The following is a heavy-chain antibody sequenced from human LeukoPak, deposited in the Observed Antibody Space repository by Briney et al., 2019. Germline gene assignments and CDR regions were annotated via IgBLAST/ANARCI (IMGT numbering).Heavy chain of an antibody. CDR2: INTRGDST. Sequence: GGSLRLSCAASGFTFSSYSMSWVRQAPGKGLEWVSVINTRGDSTYYADSVKGRFTISRDNSKNTMYLQMNSLRAEDTAVYYCAKRIQSAMAMGYWGQGTLVTVSS. V-gene: IGHV3-23*01. D-gene: IGHD5-18*01. CDR3: AKRIQSAMAMGY. J-gene: IGHJ4*02. CDR1: GFTFSSYS.